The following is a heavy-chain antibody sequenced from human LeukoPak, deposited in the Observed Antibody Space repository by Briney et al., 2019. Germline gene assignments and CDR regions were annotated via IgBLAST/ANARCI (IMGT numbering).Heavy chain of an antibody. J-gene: IGHJ4*02. Sequence: PGRSLRLSCAASGFTFSSYSMNWVRQAPGKGLEWVSYISSSSSTIYYADSVKGRFTISRDNAKNSLYLQMNSLRAEDTAVYYCARDRITDFWSGYYTNYFDYWGQGTLVAVSS. V-gene: IGHV3-48*04. D-gene: IGHD3-3*01. CDR2: ISSSSSTI. CDR1: GFTFSSYS. CDR3: ARDRITDFWSGYYTNYFDY.